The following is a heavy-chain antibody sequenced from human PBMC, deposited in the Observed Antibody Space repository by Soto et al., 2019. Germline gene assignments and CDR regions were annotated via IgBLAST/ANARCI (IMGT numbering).Heavy chain of an antibody. J-gene: IGHJ4*02. CDR3: AREPLT. CDR1: GGSISRGGYY. V-gene: IGHV4-31*03. CDR2: IYYSGST. Sequence: QVQLQESGPGLVKPSQTLSLTCTVSGGSISRGGYYWNWIRQHPGKGLEWIGYIYYSGSTYSNPALKSRVTIPVDPSKNQFSLKLSSVTAADTAVYYCAREPLTWGKGTLVTVSS.